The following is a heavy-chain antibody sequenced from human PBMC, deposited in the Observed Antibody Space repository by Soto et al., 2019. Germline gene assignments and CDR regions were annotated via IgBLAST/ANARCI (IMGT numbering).Heavy chain of an antibody. D-gene: IGHD1-7*01. CDR2: IYYSGST. CDR1: GGSISYFY. J-gene: IGHJ4*02. Sequence: SETLSLTCTVSGGSISYFYWIWIRQPPGKGLEWIGYIYYSGSTNYNPSLKSRVTISVDTSKNQFSLNLRSMSPADTAVYFCVRGTPTPGLDYWGRGTLVTVSS. CDR3: VRGTPTPGLDY. V-gene: IGHV4-59*01.